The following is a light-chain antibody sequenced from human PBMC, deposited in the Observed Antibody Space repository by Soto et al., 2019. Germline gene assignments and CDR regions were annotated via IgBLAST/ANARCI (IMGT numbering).Light chain of an antibody. CDR3: QQSYSTPRT. CDR1: QSISNY. V-gene: IGKV1-39*01. Sequence: DIQMTQSPSSLSASVGDRVTITCRASQSISNYVNWYQQKPGKDPKLLMYAASSLQSGVPSRFSGSGSGTDFTLTISSLQPEDFATYYCQQSYSTPRTFGQGTKVEIK. CDR2: AAS. J-gene: IGKJ1*01.